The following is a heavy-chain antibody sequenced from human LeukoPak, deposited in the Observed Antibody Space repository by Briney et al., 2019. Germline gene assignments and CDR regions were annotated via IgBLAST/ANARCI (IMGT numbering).Heavy chain of an antibody. D-gene: IGHD2-2*02. CDR3: ARHRSYQLLYESGVNWFDP. J-gene: IGHJ5*02. V-gene: IGHV1-69*13. CDR2: IIPIFCTA. CDR1: VGTFSSYA. Sequence: SVKVSCKCSVGTFSSYAISWVRQAPGQGLEWMGGIIPIFCTANYAQKFQGRVTITADESTSTAYMEPSSLRSEDTAVYYCARHRSYQLLYESGVNWFDPWGQGTLVTVSS.